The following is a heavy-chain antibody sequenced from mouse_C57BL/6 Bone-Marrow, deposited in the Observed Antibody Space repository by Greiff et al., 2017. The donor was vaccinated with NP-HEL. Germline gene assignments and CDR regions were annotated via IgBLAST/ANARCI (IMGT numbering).Heavy chain of an antibody. V-gene: IGHV1-81*01. D-gene: IGHD1-1*01. CDR1: GYTFTSYG. Sequence: VQRVESGAELARPGASVKLSCKASGYTFTSYGISWVKQRTGQGLEWIGEIYPRSGNTYYNEKFKGKATLTADKSSSTAYMALRSLTSEDSAVYFCAREGLHGSSYFDYWGQGTTLTVSS. CDR2: IYPRSGNT. CDR3: AREGLHGSSYFDY. J-gene: IGHJ2*01.